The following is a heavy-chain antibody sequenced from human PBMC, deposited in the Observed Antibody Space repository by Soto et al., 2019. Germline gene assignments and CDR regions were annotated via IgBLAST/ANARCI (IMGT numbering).Heavy chain of an antibody. CDR1: GFPFSTYA. D-gene: IGHD1-26*01. J-gene: IGHJ4*02. CDR2: ISGSGDTT. CDR3: PNRGGSKVGY. Sequence: EVQLLESGGGLVQPGGSLRLSCAASGFPFSTYAMNWVRQAPGKGLEWVSIISGSGDTTTYADSVKGRFTISRDNAKNTLYLQMDSLRAEDTAVYYSPNRGGSKVGYWGQGTLFTVSS. V-gene: IGHV3-23*01.